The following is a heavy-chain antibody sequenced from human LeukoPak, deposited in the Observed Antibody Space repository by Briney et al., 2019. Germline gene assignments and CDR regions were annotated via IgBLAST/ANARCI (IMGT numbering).Heavy chain of an antibody. J-gene: IGHJ4*02. Sequence: GGSLRLSCAASGFTFSSYAMHWVRQAPGKGLEWVAVISYDGSNKYYADSVKGRFTISRDNSKNTLYLQMNSLRAEDTALYYCTKGGFSSGWLGDYWGQGTLVTVSS. CDR1: GFTFSSYA. D-gene: IGHD6-19*01. CDR2: ISYDGSNK. V-gene: IGHV3-30-3*01. CDR3: TKGGFSSGWLGDY.